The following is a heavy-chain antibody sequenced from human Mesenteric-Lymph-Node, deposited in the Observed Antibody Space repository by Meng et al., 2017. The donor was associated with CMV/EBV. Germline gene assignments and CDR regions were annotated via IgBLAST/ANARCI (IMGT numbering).Heavy chain of an antibody. CDR1: GFAFPDYA. CDR3: AKDYSSSWLYYGMDV. D-gene: IGHD6-13*01. Sequence: GESLKISCAASGFAFPDYAMHWVRQAPGKGLEWVSRINSDGSSTSYADSVKGRFTISRDNAKNTLYLQMNSLRAEDTALYYCAKDYSSSWLYYGMDVWGQGTTVTVSS. V-gene: IGHV3-74*01. CDR2: INSDGSST. J-gene: IGHJ6*02.